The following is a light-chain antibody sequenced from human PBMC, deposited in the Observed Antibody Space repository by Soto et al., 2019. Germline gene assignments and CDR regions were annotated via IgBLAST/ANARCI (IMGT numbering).Light chain of an antibody. V-gene: IGKV3-20*01. J-gene: IGKJ2*01. Sequence: ESVLTQSPGTLSLSPGERATLSCRASQSVSSNYLAWYQQKPGQAPRLLIYGASNRATGIPDRFSGSGSGTDFTLTISRLEPEDFAVYYCQQFANSLYTFGQGTKLEI. CDR1: QSVSSNY. CDR2: GAS. CDR3: QQFANSLYT.